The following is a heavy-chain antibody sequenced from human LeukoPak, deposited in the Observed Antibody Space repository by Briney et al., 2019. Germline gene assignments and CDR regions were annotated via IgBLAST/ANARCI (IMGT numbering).Heavy chain of an antibody. D-gene: IGHD3-22*01. CDR1: GGSINSNTYF. Sequence: SETLSLTCTVYGGSINSNTYFWNWIRQPAGKRLEWIERIYASGGTDYNPSLRSRLSMSINRSSNQVSLTLRSVTAADTAVYYCARYVDPYDISPHSFDIWGQGTVVTVSS. J-gene: IGHJ3*02. V-gene: IGHV4-61*02. CDR3: ARYVDPYDISPHSFDI. CDR2: IYASGGT.